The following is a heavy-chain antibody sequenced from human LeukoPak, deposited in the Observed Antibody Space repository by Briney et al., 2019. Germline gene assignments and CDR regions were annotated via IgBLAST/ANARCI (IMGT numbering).Heavy chain of an antibody. CDR3: VRVKGSYFDY. J-gene: IGHJ4*02. CDR2: ISSSGSAI. V-gene: IGHV3-48*01. D-gene: IGHD2-15*01. Sequence: GGSLRLSCAASGFPLSSYSINWDRQAPGKGLEWVSYISSSGSAIYYVDSVKGRFTASRDNAKNSLFLQMNSPRAEDTAVYYCVRVKGSYFDYWGQGALVTVSS. CDR1: GFPLSSYS.